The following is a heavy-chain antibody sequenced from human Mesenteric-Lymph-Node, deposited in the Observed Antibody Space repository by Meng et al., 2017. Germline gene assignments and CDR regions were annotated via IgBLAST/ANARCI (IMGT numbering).Heavy chain of an antibody. D-gene: IGHD2-21*02. CDR3: TMFLGDSLGPHSGDS. CDR2: IRSKGNNYAT. J-gene: IGHJ4*02. Sequence: GESLKISCAASGFSFSGSAMHWVRQAFGKGLEWVGRIRSKGNNYATAYGESVKGRFTISRDDSKNTAYLQMNSLTTEDSAVYYCTMFLGDSLGPHSGDSWGQGTLVTVSS. V-gene: IGHV3-73*01. CDR1: GFSFSGSA.